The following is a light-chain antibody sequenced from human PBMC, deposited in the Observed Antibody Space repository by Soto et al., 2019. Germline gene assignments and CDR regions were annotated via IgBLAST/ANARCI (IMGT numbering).Light chain of an antibody. Sequence: DIQMPQSPSTLSASVGDRVTITCRASQSISSWLAWYQQKPGKAPKLLIYKVSSLESEVLSRFSGSGSGTEFTLTISSLQPDDFETYYCQHYNSYLYTFGQGTKLEIK. CDR1: QSISSW. J-gene: IGKJ2*01. CDR2: KVS. V-gene: IGKV1-5*03. CDR3: QHYNSYLYT.